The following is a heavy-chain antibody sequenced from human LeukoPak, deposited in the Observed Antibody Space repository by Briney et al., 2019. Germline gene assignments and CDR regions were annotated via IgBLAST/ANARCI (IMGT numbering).Heavy chain of an antibody. CDR3: AKVSGSYSDDAFDI. CDR1: GFTFSGSA. CDR2: IRSKANKYAT. V-gene: IGHV3-73*01. J-gene: IGHJ3*02. Sequence: GSLRLSCAASGFTFSGSAMHWVRQASGKGLEWVGRIRSKANKYATAYAASGKVRFTISRDDSKNTAYLQMNSLNTEDTAVYYCAKVSGSYSDDAFDIWGQGTMVTVSS. D-gene: IGHD1-26*01.